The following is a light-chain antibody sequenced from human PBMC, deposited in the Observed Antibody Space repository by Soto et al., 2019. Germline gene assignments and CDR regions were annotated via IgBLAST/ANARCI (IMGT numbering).Light chain of an antibody. CDR1: QSISSY. V-gene: IGKV1-39*01. J-gene: IGKJ1*01. CDR3: QQSYSTPPRT. Sequence: DIQVTQSPPTLSASVGDRVTITCRASQSISSYLNWYQQKPGKAPKLLIYAASSLQSGVPSRFSGSGSGTDFTLTISSLQPEDFATYYCQQSYSTPPRTFGQGTKVEIK. CDR2: AAS.